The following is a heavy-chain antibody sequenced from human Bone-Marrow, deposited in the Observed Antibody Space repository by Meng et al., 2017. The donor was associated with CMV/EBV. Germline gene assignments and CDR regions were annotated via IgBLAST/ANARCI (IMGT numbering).Heavy chain of an antibody. J-gene: IGHJ4*02. CDR1: GFTLSGYS. CDR2: INSDGSST. Sequence: GGSLRLSCAASGFTLSGYSMHWVRQAPGKGLVWVSRINSDGSSTSYADSVKGRFTISRDNAKNTLFLQMNSLRAEDTAVYYCAREYYDFWSGYYFDYWGQGTLVTVSS. CDR3: AREYYDFWSGYYFDY. D-gene: IGHD3-3*01. V-gene: IGHV3-74*01.